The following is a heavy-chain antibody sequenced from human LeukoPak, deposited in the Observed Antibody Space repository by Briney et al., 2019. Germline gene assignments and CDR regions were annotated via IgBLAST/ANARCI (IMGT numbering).Heavy chain of an antibody. Sequence: GGSLRLSCAASGFTFSSYGMHWVRQAPGKGLEWVAVISYDGSNKYYADSVKGLFTISRDNSKNTLYLQMNSLRAEDTAVYYCAKTLRVGYYYYYMDVWGKGTTVTVSS. J-gene: IGHJ6*03. D-gene: IGHD1-26*01. CDR3: AKTLRVGYYYYYMDV. CDR1: GFTFSSYG. CDR2: ISYDGSNK. V-gene: IGHV3-30*18.